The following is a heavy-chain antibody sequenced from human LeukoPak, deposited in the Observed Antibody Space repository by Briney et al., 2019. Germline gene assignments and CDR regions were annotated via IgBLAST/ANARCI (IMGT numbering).Heavy chain of an antibody. CDR1: GHTFTAYY. V-gene: IGHV1-2*02. CDR3: TRDHCTSINCYEYNYYGMDV. J-gene: IGHJ6*02. CDR2: ISPNSGGT. D-gene: IGHD2-2*01. Sequence: ASVKVSCKASGHTFTAYYIHWVRRAPGQGLEWMGWISPNSGGTESAQKFQGRVTMTRDTSISTAYMELSRLRSDDTAVYYCTRDHCTSINCYEYNYYGMDVWGQGTTVTVSS.